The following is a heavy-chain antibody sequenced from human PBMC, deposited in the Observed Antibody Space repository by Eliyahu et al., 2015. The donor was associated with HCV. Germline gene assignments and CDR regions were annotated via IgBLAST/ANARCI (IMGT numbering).Heavy chain of an antibody. J-gene: IGHJ4*02. CDR1: GGSFSGYY. Sequence: QVQLQQWGAGLXKPSETLSLTCAVYGGSFSGYYWSWIRQPPGKGLEWIGEINHXGSTNYNPSLKSRVTISVDTSKNQFSLKLSSVTAADTAVYYCARGFFQGVIPFDYWGQGTLVTVSS. D-gene: IGHD3-10*01. CDR2: INHXGST. V-gene: IGHV4-34*01. CDR3: ARGFFQGVIPFDY.